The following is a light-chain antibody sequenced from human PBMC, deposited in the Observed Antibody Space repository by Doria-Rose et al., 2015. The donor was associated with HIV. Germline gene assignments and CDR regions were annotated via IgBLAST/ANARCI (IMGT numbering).Light chain of an antibody. V-gene: IGKV3-20*01. Sequence: TQSPGTMSVSPGERATLSCRASQSFSSTHLAWYQQTPGQAPSLLIYDGSTTATGIPDRFSASGSGTDFTLTINRLEPEDFALYYCHQCGTSWTFGQGTKVEI. J-gene: IGKJ1*01. CDR3: HQCGTSWT. CDR2: DGS. CDR1: QSFSSTH.